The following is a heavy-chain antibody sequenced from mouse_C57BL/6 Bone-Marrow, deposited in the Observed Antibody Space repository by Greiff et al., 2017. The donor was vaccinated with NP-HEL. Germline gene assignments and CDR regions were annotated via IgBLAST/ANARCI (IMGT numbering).Heavy chain of an antibody. J-gene: IGHJ3*01. V-gene: IGHV1-78*01. CDR1: GYTFTDHT. D-gene: IGHD1-1*01. CDR3: AILRLLREWGFAY. CDR2: IYPRDGST. Sequence: VQLQQSDAELVKPGASVKISCKVSGYTFTDHTIHWMKQRPEQGLEWIGYIYPRDGSTKYNEKFKGKATLTADKSSSTAYMQLNSLTSEDSAVYFCAILRLLREWGFAYWGQGTLVTVSA.